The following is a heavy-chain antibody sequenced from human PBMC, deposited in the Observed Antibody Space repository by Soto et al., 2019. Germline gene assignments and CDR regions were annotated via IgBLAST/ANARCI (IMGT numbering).Heavy chain of an antibody. V-gene: IGHV3-30*18. CDR3: AKDARILYNSGIDY. D-gene: IGHD1-20*01. CDR2: ISYDGSNK. Sequence: PGGSLRLSCAASGFTFSSYGMHWVRQAPGKGLEWVAVISYDGSNKYYADSVKGRFTISRDNSKNTLYLQMNSLRAEDTAVYYCAKDARILYNSGIDYWGQGTLVTVSS. CDR1: GFTFSSYG. J-gene: IGHJ4*02.